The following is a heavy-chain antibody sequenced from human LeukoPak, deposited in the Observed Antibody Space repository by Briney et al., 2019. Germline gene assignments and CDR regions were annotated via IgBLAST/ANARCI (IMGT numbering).Heavy chain of an antibody. CDR2: IYYSGST. CDR3: ARGHSLGIAARLWFDP. V-gene: IGHV4-31*03. CDR1: GGSISSGGYY. J-gene: IGHJ5*02. D-gene: IGHD6-6*01. Sequence: SETLSLTYTVSGGSISSGGYYWSWIRQHPGKGLEWIGYIYYSGSTYYNPSLKSRVTISVDTSKNQFSLKLSSVTAADTAVYYCARGHSLGIAARLWFDPWGQGTLVTVSS.